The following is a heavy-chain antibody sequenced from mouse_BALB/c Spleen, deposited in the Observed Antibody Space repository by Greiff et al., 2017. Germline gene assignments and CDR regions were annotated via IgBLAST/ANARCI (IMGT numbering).Heavy chain of an antibody. J-gene: IGHJ3*01. V-gene: IGHV5-4*02. CDR1: GFTFSDYY. Sequence: EVKLVESGGGLVKPGGSLKLSCAASGFTFSDYYMYWVRQTPEKRLEWVATISDGGSYTYYPDSVKGRFTISRDNAKNNLYLQMSSLKSEDTAMYYCARDDYETFAYWGQGTLVTVSA. D-gene: IGHD2-4*01. CDR2: ISDGGSYT. CDR3: ARDDYETFAY.